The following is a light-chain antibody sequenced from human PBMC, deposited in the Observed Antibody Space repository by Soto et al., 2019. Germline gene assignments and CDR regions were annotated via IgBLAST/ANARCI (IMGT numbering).Light chain of an antibody. J-gene: IGKJ1*01. Sequence: EIVLTQSPGTLSLSPGERATLSCRASQSVSSSYLAWYQHKLGQAPRLLIYGSSGRATGTPDRFSGSGSGTDFTLTISRLEPEDFAVYYCQQYGILWTFGQGTKV. V-gene: IGKV3-20*01. CDR3: QQYGILWT. CDR1: QSVSSSY. CDR2: GSS.